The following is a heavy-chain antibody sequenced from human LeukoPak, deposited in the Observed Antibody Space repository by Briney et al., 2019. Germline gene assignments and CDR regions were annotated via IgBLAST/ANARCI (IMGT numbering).Heavy chain of an antibody. CDR3: ARDIRGGELVLDY. V-gene: IGHV3-53*01. D-gene: IGHD2-21*01. CDR2: IYSGGST. J-gene: IGHJ4*02. Sequence: PGGSLRLSCAASVFTVSSNYMSCVRHAPGKGVEWVSVIYSGGSTYYADSVKGRFTISRDNSKNTLYLQMNSLRAEDTAVYYCARDIRGGELVLDYWGQGTLVTVSS. CDR1: VFTVSSNY.